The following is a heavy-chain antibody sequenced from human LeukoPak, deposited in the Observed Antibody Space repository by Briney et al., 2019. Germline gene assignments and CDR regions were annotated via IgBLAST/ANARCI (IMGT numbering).Heavy chain of an antibody. V-gene: IGHV3-30*02. CDR3: AKARIAVAVREDLDH. CDR1: GFTFSSYG. D-gene: IGHD6-19*01. CDR2: IRSDGSNK. J-gene: IGHJ4*02. Sequence: GESLRLSSAASGFTFSSYGMHWARQAPGNGLERVAFIRSDGSNKYYGDSVNGRFTISRDNSKNTLYLQMNSLRPEDTAVFYCAKARIAVAVREDLDHWGQGTLVTVSS.